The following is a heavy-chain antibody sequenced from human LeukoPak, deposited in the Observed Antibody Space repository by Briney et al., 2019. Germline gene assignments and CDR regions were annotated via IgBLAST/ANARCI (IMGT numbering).Heavy chain of an antibody. D-gene: IGHD6-6*01. CDR3: AKWKYSNSGIDDY. CDR1: GFTFSSYA. Sequence: GGSLRLSCAASGFTFSSYAMSWVRQVPGKGLEWVSVISGSGDNTYYADSVKGRFTISRDNSKNMLYLQMNSLRAEDTAVYCCAKWKYSNSGIDDYWGQGTLVTVSS. J-gene: IGHJ4*02. V-gene: IGHV3-23*01. CDR2: ISGSGDNT.